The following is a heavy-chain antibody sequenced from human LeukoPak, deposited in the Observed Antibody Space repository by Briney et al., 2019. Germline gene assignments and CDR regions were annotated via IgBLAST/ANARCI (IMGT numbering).Heavy chain of an antibody. CDR1: GFPFSSSA. CDR3: VTTNNGWSAWNS. CDR2: IVVGSGDT. V-gene: IGHV1-58*01. Sequence: EASVKVSCKASGFPFSSSAVQWVRQARGQRLEWIGWIVVGSGDTYYAQTFQERVTVTRDMSTYTAYMELTSLTSEDTAVYYCVTTNNGWSAWNSWGQGTLVTVSS. J-gene: IGHJ4*02. D-gene: IGHD6-19*01.